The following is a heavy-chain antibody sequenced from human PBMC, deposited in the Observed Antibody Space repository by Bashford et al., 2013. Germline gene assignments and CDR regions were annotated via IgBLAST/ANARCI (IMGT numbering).Heavy chain of an antibody. CDR3: ARANREPCAFDI. J-gene: IGHJ3*02. V-gene: IGHV4-39*01. CDR2: IYYSGST. CDR1: GGSISSSSYY. Sequence: SETLSLTCTVSGGSISSSSYYWGWIRQPPGKGLEWIGSIYYSGSTYYNPSLKSRVTISVDTSKNQFSLKLSSVTAADTAVYYCARANREPCAFDIWGQGTMVTVSS. D-gene: IGHD1-14*01.